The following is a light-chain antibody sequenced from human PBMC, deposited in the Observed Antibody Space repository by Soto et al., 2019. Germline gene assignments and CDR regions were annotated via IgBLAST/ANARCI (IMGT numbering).Light chain of an antibody. Sequence: SVLTQPASVSGSPGQSITISCTLTSSDVGSYNLVSWYQQHPGKAPKLMIYEGSKRPSGVSNRFSGSKSGNTASLTISGLQAEDEADYYCCSYAGSSTYVFGTGTKVTVL. CDR2: EGS. V-gene: IGLV2-23*01. J-gene: IGLJ1*01. CDR3: CSYAGSSTYV. CDR1: SSDVGSYNL.